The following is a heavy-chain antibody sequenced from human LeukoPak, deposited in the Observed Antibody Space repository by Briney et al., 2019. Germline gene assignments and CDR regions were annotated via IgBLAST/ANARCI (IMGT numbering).Heavy chain of an antibody. J-gene: IGHJ6*02. Sequence: GASVKVSCKVSGYTLTELSMHWVRQAPGKGLEWMGGFDPEDGETIYAQKFQGRVTMTEDTSTDTAYMELSSLRSDDTAVYYCARDLGYYGSGSQSYYYYYYGMDVWGQGTTVTVSS. D-gene: IGHD3-10*01. V-gene: IGHV1-24*01. CDR2: FDPEDGET. CDR3: ARDLGYYGSGSQSYYYYYYGMDV. CDR1: GYTLTELS.